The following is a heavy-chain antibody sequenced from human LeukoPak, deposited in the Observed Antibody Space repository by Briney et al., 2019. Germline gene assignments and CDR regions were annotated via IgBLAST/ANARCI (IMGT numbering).Heavy chain of an antibody. CDR2: MNHSGST. D-gene: IGHD3-10*01. J-gene: IGHJ4*02. CDR3: ARRRSGSFFLHPYYFDY. Sequence: PSETLSLTCTVSGGSISSYYWSWIRQPPGKGLEWIGEMNHSGSTNYNPSLKSRVTISVDTSKNQFSLKLSSVTAADTAVYYCARRRSGSFFLHPYYFDYWGQGTLVTVSS. CDR1: GGSISSYY. V-gene: IGHV4-34*01.